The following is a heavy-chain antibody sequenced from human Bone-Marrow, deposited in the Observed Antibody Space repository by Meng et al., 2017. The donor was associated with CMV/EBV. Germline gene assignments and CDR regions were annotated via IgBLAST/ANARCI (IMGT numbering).Heavy chain of an antibody. V-gene: IGHV4-4*07. D-gene: IGHD2-2*01. CDR2: IYTIGTT. J-gene: IGHJ4*02. CDR1: GGSISSYY. Sequence: LSLTCTVSGGSISSYYWSWIRQSAGKGLEWIGRIYTIGTTNYNPSLKSRVSMSIDTSKNQFSLKLSSVTAADTAVYYCAGVQYGCFDYWGQGTLVTVSS. CDR3: AGVQYGCFDY.